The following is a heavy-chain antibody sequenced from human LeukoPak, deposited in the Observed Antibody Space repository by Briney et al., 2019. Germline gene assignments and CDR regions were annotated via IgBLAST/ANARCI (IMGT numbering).Heavy chain of an antibody. CDR1: GFTFSTSA. CDR2: IRASDDTT. J-gene: IGHJ4*01. CDR3: AKGIYSSGWSYFDY. V-gene: IGHV3-23*01. Sequence: GGSLRLSCEVFGFTFSTSAMSWVRQAPGKGLEWVSGIRASDDTTYYVNSVRGRFTVSRDNSKNTLYLQMNSLRAEDTAVYYCAKGIYSSGWSYFDYWGHGTLVTVSS. D-gene: IGHD6-19*01.